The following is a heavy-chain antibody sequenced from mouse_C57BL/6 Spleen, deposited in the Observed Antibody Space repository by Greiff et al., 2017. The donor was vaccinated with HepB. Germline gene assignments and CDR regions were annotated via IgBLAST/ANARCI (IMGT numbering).Heavy chain of an antibody. CDR2: ISGGGGNT. CDR1: GFTFSSYT. J-gene: IGHJ2*01. V-gene: IGHV5-9*01. Sequence: DVMLVESGGGLVKPGGSLKLSCAASGFTFSSYTMSWVRQTPEKRLEWVATISGGGGNTYYPDSVKGRFTISRDNAKNTLYLQMSSLRSEDTALYYCARRGMVSYYFDYWGQGTTLTVSS. CDR3: ARRGMVSYYFDY. D-gene: IGHD2-3*01.